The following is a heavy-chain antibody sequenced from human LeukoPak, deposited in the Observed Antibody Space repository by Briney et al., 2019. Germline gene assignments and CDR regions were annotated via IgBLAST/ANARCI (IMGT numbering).Heavy chain of an antibody. CDR3: AKNPRLEGWIYFDS. V-gene: IGHV3-23*01. D-gene: IGHD1-1*01. Sequence: GGSLRLSCAASGFTVSSNYMSWVRQAPGKGLEWVSSISGSGGRIDYADSVKGRFTISRDNSKNTLSLQMNSLTAEDTAVYYCAKNPRLEGWIYFDSWGQGILVTVSS. CDR1: GFTVSSNY. J-gene: IGHJ4*02. CDR2: ISGSGGRI.